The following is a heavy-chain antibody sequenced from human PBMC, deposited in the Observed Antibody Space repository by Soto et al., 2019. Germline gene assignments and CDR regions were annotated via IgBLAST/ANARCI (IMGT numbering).Heavy chain of an antibody. V-gene: IGHV4-59*01. CDR1: GGSISSYY. Sequence: SETLSLTCTVSGGSISSYYWSWIRQPPGKGLEWIGYIYYSGSTNYNPSLKSRVTISVDTSKNQFSLKLSSVTAADTAVYYCARVVGVAAAGTVDYWGQGTLVTVSS. CDR3: ARVVGVAAAGTVDY. D-gene: IGHD6-13*01. CDR2: IYYSGST. J-gene: IGHJ4*02.